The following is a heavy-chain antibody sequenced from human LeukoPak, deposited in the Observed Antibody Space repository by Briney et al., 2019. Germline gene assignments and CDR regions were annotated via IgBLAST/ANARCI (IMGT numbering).Heavy chain of an antibody. Sequence: RGSLSLSCAASGCTFTRYAMSWVGPPPAKGRAGVSAITGSDGKTYYAAFVKGRFTISSDNSKKPLFLQMNGLRVGDPARYFCAKFQGYFDYWGQGTLVTVSS. CDR3: AKFQGYFDY. CDR2: ITGSDGKT. J-gene: IGHJ4*02. CDR1: GCTFTRYA. V-gene: IGHV3-23*01.